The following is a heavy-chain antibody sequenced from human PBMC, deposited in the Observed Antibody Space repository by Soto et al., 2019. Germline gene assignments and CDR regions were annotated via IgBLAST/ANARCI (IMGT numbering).Heavy chain of an antibody. CDR2: ISHDGSDK. CDR1: GFTFNSYG. D-gene: IGHD6-19*01. Sequence: QVQLVESGGGVVQPGRSLRLSCAASGFTFNSYGMHWVRQAPGKGLEWVAVISHDGSDKYHADSVKGRFTISRENSNDTLFLQMNSLRAEDAAVYYCAKVLGPPSPWLVSYGVDVWGQGTTVIVSS. V-gene: IGHV3-30*18. CDR3: AKVLGPPSPWLVSYGVDV. J-gene: IGHJ6*02.